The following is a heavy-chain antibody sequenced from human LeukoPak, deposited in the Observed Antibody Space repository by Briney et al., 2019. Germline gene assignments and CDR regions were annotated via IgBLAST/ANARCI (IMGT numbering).Heavy chain of an antibody. Sequence: GGSLRLSCAASGFTFSSYSMNWVRQAPGKGLEWVSYISSSSSTIYYADSVKGRFTISRDNSKNTLYLQMNSLRAEDTAVYYCAKGKYSNLDYFDYWGQGTLVTVSS. D-gene: IGHD4-11*01. CDR1: GFTFSSYS. CDR2: ISSSSSTI. V-gene: IGHV3-48*01. J-gene: IGHJ4*02. CDR3: AKGKYSNLDYFDY.